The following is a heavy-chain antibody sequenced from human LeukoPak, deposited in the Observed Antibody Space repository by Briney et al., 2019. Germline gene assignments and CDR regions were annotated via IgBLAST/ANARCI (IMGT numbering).Heavy chain of an antibody. Sequence: PGGSLRLSCAASGFTVSSNYMSWVRQAPGKGLGWVSVIYSGGSTYYADSVKGRFTISRDNAKNSLYLQMNSLRAEDTAVYYCAVEYCGGDCYSGFFDPWGQGTLVTVSS. J-gene: IGHJ5*02. V-gene: IGHV3-53*01. CDR3: AVEYCGGDCYSGFFDP. CDR2: IYSGGST. D-gene: IGHD2-21*02. CDR1: GFTVSSNY.